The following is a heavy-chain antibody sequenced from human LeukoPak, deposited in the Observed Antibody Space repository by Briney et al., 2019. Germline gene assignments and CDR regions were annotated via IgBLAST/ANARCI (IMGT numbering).Heavy chain of an antibody. CDR1: GFTVSSYY. Sequence: PGGSLRLSCAASGFTVSSYYMSWVRQAPGKGLDWVSVIYSGGSAYYADSVKGRFTISRDNSKNTLYLQINSLGAEDTAVYYCARDLGRGYSNYWGQGTLVTVSS. J-gene: IGHJ4*02. CDR2: IYSGGSA. CDR3: ARDLGRGYSNY. D-gene: IGHD3-16*01. V-gene: IGHV3-66*01.